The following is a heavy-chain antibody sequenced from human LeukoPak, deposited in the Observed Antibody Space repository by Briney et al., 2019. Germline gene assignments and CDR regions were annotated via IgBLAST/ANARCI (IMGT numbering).Heavy chain of an antibody. J-gene: IGHJ5*01. CDR1: GFTFSNIW. Sequence: PGGSLRLSCAASGFTFSNIWMSWVRQAPGKGLEWVSIVSFDGTNNFYADSVNGRFTVSRDNSKNTVYLHMNSLRPDDTAVYFCARDRNVIGADFDSWGQGTLVTVSS. CDR2: VSFDGTNN. CDR3: ARDRNVIGADFDS. D-gene: IGHD2/OR15-2a*01. V-gene: IGHV3-30*03.